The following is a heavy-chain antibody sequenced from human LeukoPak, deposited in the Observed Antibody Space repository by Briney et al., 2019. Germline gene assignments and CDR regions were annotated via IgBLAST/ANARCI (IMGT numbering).Heavy chain of an antibody. J-gene: IGHJ3*02. CDR1: GFTFSHYA. Sequence: GGSLRLSCAASGFTFSHYAMTWVRQPPGKGLEWVSGISGSGGSAYYAESVQGRFTISRDNSKNTLYLQMNSLRAEDTAVYYCARVCSSCDAFDIWGQGTMVTVSS. CDR2: ISGSGGSA. CDR3: ARVCSSCDAFDI. D-gene: IGHD6-13*01. V-gene: IGHV3-23*01.